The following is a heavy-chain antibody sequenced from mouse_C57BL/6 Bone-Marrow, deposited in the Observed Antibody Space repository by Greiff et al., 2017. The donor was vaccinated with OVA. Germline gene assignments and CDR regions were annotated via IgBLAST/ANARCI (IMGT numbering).Heavy chain of an antibody. V-gene: IGHV1-9*01. D-gene: IGHD1-1*01. CDR3: ARGGSAGVATCDY. CDR1: GYTFTGYW. Sequence: VQLQQPGAELMKPGASVKLSCKASGYTFTGYWIEWVKQRPGQGLEWIGEILPGSGSTNYNEKFKGKATLTADTPSNTAYMQLSSLTSEDSAIYDCARGGSAGVATCDYWGQGTTLTVSS. CDR2: ILPGSGST. J-gene: IGHJ2*01.